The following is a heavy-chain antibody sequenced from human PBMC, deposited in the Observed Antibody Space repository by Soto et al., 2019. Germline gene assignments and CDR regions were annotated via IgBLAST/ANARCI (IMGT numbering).Heavy chain of an antibody. Sequence: GGSLGPSCAASGFTFACIAMSGVRQAPGRGLEWFSAISGSGGSTYYADSVKGRFTISRDNSKNTLYLQMNSLRAEDTALYYCAIASSGWYSFDYWGQGTLVAVSS. J-gene: IGHJ4*02. D-gene: IGHD6-19*01. V-gene: IGHV3-23*01. CDR1: GFTFACIA. CDR3: AIASSGWYSFDY. CDR2: ISGSGGST.